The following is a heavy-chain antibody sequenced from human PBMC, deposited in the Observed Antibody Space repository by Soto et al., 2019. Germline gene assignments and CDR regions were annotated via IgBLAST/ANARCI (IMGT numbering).Heavy chain of an antibody. CDR3: ARGDSTDCSNGVCSFFYNHDMDV. CDR1: GGTFSSYA. D-gene: IGHD2-8*01. J-gene: IGHJ6*02. V-gene: IGHV1-2*04. Sequence: GXSVKVSCKASGGTFSSYAISWVRQAPVQGLEWLGRINPKSGGTSTAQKFQGWVTMTTDTSISTASMELTRLTSDDTAIYYCARGDSTDCSNGVCSFFYNHDMDVWGQGTTVTVSS. CDR2: INPKSGGT.